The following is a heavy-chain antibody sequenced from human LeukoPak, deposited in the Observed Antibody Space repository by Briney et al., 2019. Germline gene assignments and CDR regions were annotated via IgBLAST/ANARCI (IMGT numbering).Heavy chain of an antibody. D-gene: IGHD3-22*01. V-gene: IGHV5-51*01. Sequence: PGESLKISCKGSGYSFTSYWIGRVRQMPGKGLEWMGIIYPGDSDTRYSPSFQGQVTISADKSISTAYLQWSSLKASDTAMYYCARVYYYDSSGYYYVELFDYWGQGTLVTVSS. CDR2: IYPGDSDT. CDR3: ARVYYYDSSGYYYVELFDY. CDR1: GYSFTSYW. J-gene: IGHJ4*02.